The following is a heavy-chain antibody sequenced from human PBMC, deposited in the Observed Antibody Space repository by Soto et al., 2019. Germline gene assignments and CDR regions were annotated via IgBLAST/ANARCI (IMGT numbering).Heavy chain of an antibody. V-gene: IGHV3-53*02. CDR3: ARATTATMWFNY. CDR1: GVTVRSNY. CDR2: IYSAGMT. Sequence: QLEETGGGLLQPGGSLRLSYAASGVTVRSNYMSWVRQAPGRGLEWVSVIYSAGMTYYTDSVKGRFIISMDTSQNTLYLQMNNLRAEDTAVYYCARATTATMWFNYWGQGTLVTVSS. D-gene: IGHD4-17*01. J-gene: IGHJ4*02.